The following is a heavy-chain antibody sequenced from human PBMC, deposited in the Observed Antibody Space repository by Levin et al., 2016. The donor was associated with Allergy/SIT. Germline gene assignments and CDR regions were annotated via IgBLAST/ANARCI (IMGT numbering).Heavy chain of an antibody. D-gene: IGHD6-25*01. CDR2: IYYSGST. J-gene: IGHJ5*02. V-gene: IGHV4-59*01. Sequence: SETLSLTCTVSGGSISSYYWSWIRQPPGKGLEWIGYIYYSGSTNYNPSLKSRVTISVDTSKNQFSLKLSSVTAADTAVYYCARAIVLDERLRLTHPGWFDPWGQGTLVTVSS. CDR1: GGSISSYY. CDR3: ARAIVLDERLRLTHPGWFDP.